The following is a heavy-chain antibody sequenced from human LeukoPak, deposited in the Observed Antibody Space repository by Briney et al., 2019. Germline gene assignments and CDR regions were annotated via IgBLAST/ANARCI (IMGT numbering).Heavy chain of an antibody. V-gene: IGHV3-21*06. J-gene: IGHJ4*02. CDR3: ARDRHSRGCLDY. CDR2: ISSDTSYI. D-gene: IGHD3-22*01. CDR1: GFTFSSYS. Sequence: GGSLRLSCAASGFTFSSYSMNWVRQAPGKGLEWVSSISSDTSYIYYADSVKGRFTISRDNAKNSLYLQMNSLRAEDTAVYYCARDRHSRGCLDYWGQGTLVTVSS.